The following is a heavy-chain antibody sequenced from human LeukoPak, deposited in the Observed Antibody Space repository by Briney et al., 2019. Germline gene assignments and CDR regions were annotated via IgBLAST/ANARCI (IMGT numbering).Heavy chain of an antibody. J-gene: IGHJ5*02. Sequence: GGSLRLSCAVSGFTFSYYEMNWVRQAPGEGLEWVSYISSSGSTIYYADSVKGRFTISRDSAKNSLYLQMNSLRPEDTALYYCAKEGHYVWGSYRPEWLKSWGQGTLVTVSS. CDR3: AKEGHYVWGSYRPEWLKS. CDR1: GFTFSYYE. D-gene: IGHD3-16*02. CDR2: ISSSGSTI. V-gene: IGHV3-48*03.